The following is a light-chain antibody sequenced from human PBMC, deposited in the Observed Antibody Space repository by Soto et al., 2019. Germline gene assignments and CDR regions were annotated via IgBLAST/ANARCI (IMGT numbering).Light chain of an antibody. J-gene: IGKJ4*01. V-gene: IGKV3-15*01. CDR2: GSS. CDR3: QQYNNWPLT. CDR1: QSVSSD. Sequence: ERVLMQSAATLSVSPGERATLSCRASQSVSSDLAWYQQKPGQAPRLLIYGSSTRATGIPARFSGSGSGTEFTLTISSLQSEDFAIYYCQQYNNWPLTFGGGTKVDIK.